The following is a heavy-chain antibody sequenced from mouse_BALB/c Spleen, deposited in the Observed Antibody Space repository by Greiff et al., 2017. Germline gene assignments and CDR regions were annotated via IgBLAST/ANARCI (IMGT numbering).Heavy chain of an antibody. CDR3: ARGETNYDYDGAWFAY. CDR1: GYTFTSYD. V-gene: IGHV1-85*01. CDR2: IFPGDGST. D-gene: IGHD2-4*01. J-gene: IGHJ3*01. Sequence: VHLVESGAELVKPGASVKLSCKASGYTFTSYDINWVRQRPEQGLEWIGWIFPGDGSTKYNEKFKGKATLTTDKSSSTAYMQLSRLTSEDSAVYFCARGETNYDYDGAWFAYWGQGTLVTVSA.